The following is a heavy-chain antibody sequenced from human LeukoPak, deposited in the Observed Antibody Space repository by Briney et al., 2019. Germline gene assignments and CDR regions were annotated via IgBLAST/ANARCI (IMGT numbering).Heavy chain of an antibody. Sequence: GGSLRLSCAVSGXTFSAFAMTWVRQGPGKGLEWVSSISGSGVGTYYADSVKGRFSISRDNSKSTLYLQMYSLTAGDTAVYYCAREGYFYGMDVWGQGTTVTVSS. CDR3: AREGYFYGMDV. CDR2: ISGSGVGT. D-gene: IGHD2/OR15-2a*01. CDR1: GXTFSAFA. J-gene: IGHJ6*02. V-gene: IGHV3-23*01.